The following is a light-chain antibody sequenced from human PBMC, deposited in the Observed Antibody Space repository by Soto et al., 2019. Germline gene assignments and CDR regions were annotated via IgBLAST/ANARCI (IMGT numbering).Light chain of an antibody. J-gene: IGLJ2*01. CDR1: SSDVGGYNY. CDR3: SSYTSSSTLVV. CDR2: DVS. V-gene: IGLV2-14*01. Sequence: QSALTQPASVSGSPGQSITISCTGTSSDVGGYNYVSWYQQHPGKAPKLMIYDVSYRPSGVSNRFSGSKSGNTASLTISGLQAEDEADHYCSSYTSSSTLVVFGGGTKLTVL.